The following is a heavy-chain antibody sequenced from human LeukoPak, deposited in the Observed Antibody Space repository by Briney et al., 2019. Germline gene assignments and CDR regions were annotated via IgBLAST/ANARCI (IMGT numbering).Heavy chain of an antibody. CDR1: EFTFSGIP. CDR2: ISGSGGST. V-gene: IGHV3-23*01. J-gene: IGHJ4*02. Sequence: GGPLSLSLQAPEFTFSGIPLSWSRKLPGKGLGWVSAISGSGGSTYYADSVKGRFTISRDNSKNTLYLQMNSLRAEDTAVYYCVTTVTPENYFDYWGQGTLVTVSS. CDR3: VTTVTPENYFDY. D-gene: IGHD4-17*01.